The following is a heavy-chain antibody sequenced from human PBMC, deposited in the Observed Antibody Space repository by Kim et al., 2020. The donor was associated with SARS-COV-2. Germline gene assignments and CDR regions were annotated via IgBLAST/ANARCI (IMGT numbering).Heavy chain of an antibody. J-gene: IGHJ4*02. D-gene: IGHD1-20*01. V-gene: IGHV4-31*03. CDR3: ARGHNYGYNDY. CDR1: GGSISSDGYY. CDR2: VFSSGNT. Sequence: SETLSLTCTVSGGSISSDGYYWSWIRQLPGKGLEWIGYVFSSGNTYYNPSLESRLAILVDTSKNQFSLKLRSVTAADTAMYFCARGHNYGYNDYWGQGTLVTVSS.